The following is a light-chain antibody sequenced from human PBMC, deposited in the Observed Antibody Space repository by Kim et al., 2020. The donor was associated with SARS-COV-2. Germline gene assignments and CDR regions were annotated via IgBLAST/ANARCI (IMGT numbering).Light chain of an antibody. V-gene: IGKV3-15*01. CDR2: GAS. Sequence: EIVMTQSPATLSVSPGERAPLSCRASQSVSSNLAWYQQKPGQAPRLLIYGASTRATGIPARFSGSGSGTEFTLTISSLQSEDFAVYYCQQYKNWPLTFGGGTQVDIK. CDR1: QSVSSN. J-gene: IGKJ4*01. CDR3: QQYKNWPLT.